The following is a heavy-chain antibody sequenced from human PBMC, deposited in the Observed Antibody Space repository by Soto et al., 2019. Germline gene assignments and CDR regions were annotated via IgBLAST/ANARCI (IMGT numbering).Heavy chain of an antibody. D-gene: IGHD6-19*01. CDR2: IYYSGST. CDR1: GGSISSYY. V-gene: IGHV4-59*01. J-gene: IGHJ4*02. CDR3: ARQNGAVAGTWGCAFDY. Sequence: QVQLQESGPGLVKPSETLSLTCTVSGGSISSYYWSWIRQPPGKGLEWIGYIYYSGSTNYNPSLKSRVTISVDTSKNQFSLKLSSVTAADTAVYYCARQNGAVAGTWGCAFDYWGQGTLVTVSS.